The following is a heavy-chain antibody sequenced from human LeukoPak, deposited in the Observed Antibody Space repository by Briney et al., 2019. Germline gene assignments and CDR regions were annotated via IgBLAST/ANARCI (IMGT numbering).Heavy chain of an antibody. Sequence: GGSLRLSCAASGFTFSSYGMHWVRQAPGKGLEWVAFIRYDGSNKYYADSVKGRFTISRDNSKNTLYLQMNSLKTEDTAVYYCTTFLAGTRYWGQGTLVTVSS. V-gene: IGHV3-30*02. J-gene: IGHJ4*02. D-gene: IGHD6-19*01. CDR2: IRYDGSNK. CDR3: TTFLAGTRY. CDR1: GFTFSSYG.